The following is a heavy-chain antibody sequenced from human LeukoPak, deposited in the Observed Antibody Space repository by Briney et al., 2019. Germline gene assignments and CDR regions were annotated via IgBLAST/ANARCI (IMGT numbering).Heavy chain of an antibody. Sequence: ASVKVSCKASGYTFTGYYMHWVRQAPGQGLEWMGWINPNSGGTNYAQKFQRRVTMTRDTSISTAYMELSRLRSDDTAVYYCARGFWSGSYTNYYYMDVWGKGITVTVSS. V-gene: IGHV1-2*02. CDR2: INPNSGGT. J-gene: IGHJ6*03. D-gene: IGHD3-3*01. CDR3: ARGFWSGSYTNYYYMDV. CDR1: GYTFTGYY.